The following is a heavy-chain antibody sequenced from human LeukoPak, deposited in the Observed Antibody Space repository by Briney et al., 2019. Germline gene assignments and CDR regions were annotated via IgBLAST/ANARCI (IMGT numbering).Heavy chain of an antibody. CDR2: INHSGST. V-gene: IGHV4-34*01. J-gene: IGHJ6*02. Sequence: SETLSLTCTVSGGSIGSGDYYWSWIRQPPGKGLEWIGEINHSGSTNYNPSLKSRVTISVDTSKNQFSLKLSSVTAADTAVYYCASRSYGMDVWGQGTTVTVSS. CDR3: ASRSYGMDV. CDR1: GGSIGSGDYY.